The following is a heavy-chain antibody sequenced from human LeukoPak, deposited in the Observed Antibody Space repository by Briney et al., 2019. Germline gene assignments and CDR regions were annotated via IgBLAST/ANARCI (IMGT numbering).Heavy chain of an antibody. CDR2: IYYSGNT. CDR3: VSGGAYCGADCYLPAFDY. Sequence: PSETLSLTCTVSGGSISSPGSYWSWIRQHPGKCLEWIGYIYYSGNTYYNPSLKSRVTISVDTSRNQFSLKLSSVTAADTAVYYCVSGGAYCGADCYLPAFDYWGQGTLVTVSS. J-gene: IGHJ4*02. V-gene: IGHV4-31*03. D-gene: IGHD2-21*02. CDR1: GGSISSPGSY.